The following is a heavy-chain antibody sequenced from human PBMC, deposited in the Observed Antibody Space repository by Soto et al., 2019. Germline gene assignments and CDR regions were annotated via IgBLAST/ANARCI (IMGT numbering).Heavy chain of an antibody. D-gene: IGHD2-2*01. CDR1: GFTFDDYA. V-gene: IGHV3-9*01. Sequence: PGGSLRLSCAASGFTFDDYAMHWVRQAPGKGLEWVSGISWNSGSIGYADSVKGRFTISRDNAKNSLYLQMNSLRAEDTALYYCAKTQRYLGYCSSTSCYAGEFDYWGQGTLVTVSS. CDR3: AKTQRYLGYCSSTSCYAGEFDY. CDR2: ISWNSGSI. J-gene: IGHJ4*02.